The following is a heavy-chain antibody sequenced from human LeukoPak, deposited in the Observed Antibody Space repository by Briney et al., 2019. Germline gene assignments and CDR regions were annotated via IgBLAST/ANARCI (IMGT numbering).Heavy chain of an antibody. J-gene: IGHJ4*02. CDR3: ASRPRADIGPLDF. D-gene: IGHD1-14*01. Sequence: PPGVSLRLPYAASGFTFSDYAMMWARQAPGKGLEWVSFITVCGSRTDYTDSVKGRFTISRDNSKNTLYLQMNSLRADETAVYYCASRPRADIGPLDFWAQGTLVTVSS. V-gene: IGHV3-23*01. CDR1: GFTFSDYA. CDR2: ITVCGSRT.